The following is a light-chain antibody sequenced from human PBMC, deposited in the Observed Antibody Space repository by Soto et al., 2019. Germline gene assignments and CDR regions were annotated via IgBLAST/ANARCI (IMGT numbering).Light chain of an antibody. Sequence: QSVLTQPPSASGSPGQSVTISCTGTSSDVGGYNYVSWYQQHPGKAPKLMIYEVSKRPSGVPDRFSGSKSGNTASLTVSGLQAEDGADYYCSSYAGSNNPYVFGTGTKVPVL. CDR2: EVS. CDR1: SSDVGGYNY. V-gene: IGLV2-8*01. J-gene: IGLJ1*01. CDR3: SSYAGSNNPYV.